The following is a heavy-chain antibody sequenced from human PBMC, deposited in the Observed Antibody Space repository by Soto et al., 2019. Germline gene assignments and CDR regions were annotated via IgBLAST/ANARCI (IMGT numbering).Heavy chain of an antibody. V-gene: IGHV4-4*07. CDR1: GGSLRIYY. CDR2: IYTSGST. D-gene: IGHD5-18*01. J-gene: IGHJ4*02. CDR3: ARAEDTAMVTNTGYFDY. Sequence: PPETLSLRSTFCGGSLRIYYLSWIGQPAGRGLEWIGRIYTSGSTNYNPSLKSRVTMSVDTSKNQFSLKLSSVTAADTAVYYCARAEDTAMVTNTGYFDYWGQGTIFTVSS.